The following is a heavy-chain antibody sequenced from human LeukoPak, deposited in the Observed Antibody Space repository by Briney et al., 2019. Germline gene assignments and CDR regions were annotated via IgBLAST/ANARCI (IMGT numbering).Heavy chain of an antibody. D-gene: IGHD4-11*01. V-gene: IGHV4-59*01. CDR2: IYYSGST. CDR1: GGSISSYY. CDR3: ARQGGDYRFDY. J-gene: IGHJ4*02. Sequence: SETLSLTCTVSGGSISSYYWSWIRQPPGKGLEWIGSIYYSGSTNYNPSLKSRVTISVDTSKNQFSLKLSSVTAADTAVYYCARQGGDYRFDYWGQGTLVTVSS.